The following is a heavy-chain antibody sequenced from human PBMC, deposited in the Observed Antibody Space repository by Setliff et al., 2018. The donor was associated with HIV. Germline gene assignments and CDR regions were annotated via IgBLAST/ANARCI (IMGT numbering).Heavy chain of an antibody. CDR2: ISYDGSNK. D-gene: IGHD6-13*01. J-gene: IGHJ3*02. CDR3: AKVLDIATTGRRLGVLDI. CDR1: GFTFSSYA. Sequence: HPGGSLRLSCAASGFTFSSYAMHWVRQAPGKGLEWVAVISYDGSNKYYADSVKGRFTISRDNAKNTLYLQMNSLRVEDTALYYCAKVLDIATTGRRLGVLDIWGQGTMVTVSS. V-gene: IGHV3-30*07.